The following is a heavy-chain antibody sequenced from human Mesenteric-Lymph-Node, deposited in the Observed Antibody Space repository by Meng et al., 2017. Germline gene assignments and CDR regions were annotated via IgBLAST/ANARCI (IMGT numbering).Heavy chain of an antibody. CDR2: ISAYNDKT. CDR1: GYIFSNYG. V-gene: IGHV1-18*01. D-gene: IGHD6-13*01. CDR3: ARHRQQLAIDY. Sequence: ASVKVSCKASGYIFSNYGISWVRQAPGQGLEWMGWISAYNDKTDYSQKFRGRVTLTTDTSTSTAYMELRSLSPDDTAMYYCARHRQQLAIDYWGQGTLVTVSS. J-gene: IGHJ4*02.